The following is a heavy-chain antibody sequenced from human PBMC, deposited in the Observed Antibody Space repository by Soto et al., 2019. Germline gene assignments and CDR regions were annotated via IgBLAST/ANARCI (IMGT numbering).Heavy chain of an antibody. Sequence: QVQLVQSGAEVKKPGSSVRVSCKASGDTDTNYVISWVRQAPGQGLEWMGGIFPKFGTTYSAQKLQDRLTITADESTSTVYMQLSSLRLDDTAVYYCEAEMTFGKLSVVWGQGTTVTVSS. D-gene: IGHD3-16*02. J-gene: IGHJ6*02. V-gene: IGHV1-69*01. CDR3: EAEMTFGKLSVV. CDR1: GDTDTNYV. CDR2: IFPKFGTT.